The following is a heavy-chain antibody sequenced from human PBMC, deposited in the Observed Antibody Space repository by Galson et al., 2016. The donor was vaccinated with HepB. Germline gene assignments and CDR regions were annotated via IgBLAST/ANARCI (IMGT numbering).Heavy chain of an antibody. D-gene: IGHD1-14*01. Sequence: SLRLSCAASGFTFSGYNMDWVRQAPGKGLEWVSYISSGSSAIYYADSVKGRFTISRDNAKNSLYLQMNSLRDEDTAIYFCARDGNHGYDMGYCGQGTLVTVSP. V-gene: IGHV3-48*02. CDR3: ARDGNHGYDMGY. CDR1: GFTFSGYN. CDR2: ISSGSSAI. J-gene: IGHJ4*02.